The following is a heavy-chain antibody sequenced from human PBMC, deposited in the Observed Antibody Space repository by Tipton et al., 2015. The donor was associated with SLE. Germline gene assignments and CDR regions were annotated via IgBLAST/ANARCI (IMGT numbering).Heavy chain of an antibody. D-gene: IGHD6-13*01. V-gene: IGHV4-61*02. CDR3: ARGGGDSNSCQDFDR. CDR1: GGSISSGSYY. J-gene: IGHJ4*02. Sequence: LRLSCTVSGGSISSGSYYWSWIRQPAGKGLEWIGRIYTSGSTNYNPSLKSRVTMSVDTSKNQLSLNLNSVTAADTAVYYCARGGGDSNSCQDFDRWGQGTLVTVSS. CDR2: IYTSGST.